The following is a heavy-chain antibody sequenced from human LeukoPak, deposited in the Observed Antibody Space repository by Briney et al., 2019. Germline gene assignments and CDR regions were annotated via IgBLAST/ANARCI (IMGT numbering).Heavy chain of an antibody. Sequence: VGSLRLSCAASGITVSDNYMSWVRLAPGKGLEWVSVIYSGGSTYYADSVKGRFTISRDNSKNTLYLQMNSLRAEDTAVYYCARENKAAAAHYFDYWGQGTLVTVSS. CDR3: ARENKAAAAHYFDY. CDR2: IYSGGST. V-gene: IGHV3-66*01. J-gene: IGHJ4*02. D-gene: IGHD6-25*01. CDR1: GITVSDNY.